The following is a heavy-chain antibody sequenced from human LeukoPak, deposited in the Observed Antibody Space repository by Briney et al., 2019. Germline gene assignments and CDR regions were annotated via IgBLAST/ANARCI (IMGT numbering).Heavy chain of an antibody. Sequence: GGSLRLSCAASGFTFSSYAMSWVRQAPGKGLEWVSAISGSGGSTYYADSVKGRFTISRDNSKNTLYLQTNSLRAEDTAVYYCAKDPQGGAGTGLFDYWGQGTLVTVSS. CDR2: ISGSGGST. CDR1: GFTFSSYA. CDR3: AKDPQGGAGTGLFDY. D-gene: IGHD6-13*01. V-gene: IGHV3-23*01. J-gene: IGHJ4*02.